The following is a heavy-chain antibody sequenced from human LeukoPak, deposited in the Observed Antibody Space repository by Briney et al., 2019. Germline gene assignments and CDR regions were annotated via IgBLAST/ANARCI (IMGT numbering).Heavy chain of an antibody. CDR2: ISGHNGNT. Sequence: ASVKVSCTASGYSFTSYLISWVRQVPGQGLEWMGWISGHNGNTDYAQKFKDRVTLTTDTSSSTAYMELRSLTSDDTAVYFCARIWAEFQLVFDFWGQGTLVTVSP. D-gene: IGHD6-13*01. J-gene: IGHJ4*02. V-gene: IGHV1-18*01. CDR1: GYSFTSYL. CDR3: ARIWAEFQLVFDF.